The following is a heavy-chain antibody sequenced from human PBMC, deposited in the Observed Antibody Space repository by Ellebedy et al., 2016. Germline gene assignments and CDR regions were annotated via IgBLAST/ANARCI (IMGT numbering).Heavy chain of an antibody. CDR3: ALERYDILTGYYNRRGWFDP. Sequence: ASVKVSCKASGGTFSSYAISWVRQAPGQGLEWMGGIIPIFGTANYAQKFQGRVTITADKSTSTAYMELSSLRSEDTAVYYCALERYDILTGYYNRRGWFDPWGQGTLVTVSS. V-gene: IGHV1-69*06. CDR2: IIPIFGTA. D-gene: IGHD3-9*01. J-gene: IGHJ5*02. CDR1: GGTFSSYA.